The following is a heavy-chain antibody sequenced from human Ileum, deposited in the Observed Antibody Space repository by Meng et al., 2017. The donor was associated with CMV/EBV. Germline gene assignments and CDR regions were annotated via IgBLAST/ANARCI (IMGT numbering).Heavy chain of an antibody. J-gene: IGHJ4*02. CDR2: IYSGITNI. Sequence: SGFTFCSYAMRWVRQAPGKGLEWVAVIYSGITNIYYADSVEGRFTISRDDSKNTLYLQMNSLRAEDTALYYCAKHQGSGNYYNYLDYWGQGTLVTVSS. V-gene: IGHV3-23*03. CDR3: AKHQGSGNYYNYLDY. D-gene: IGHD3-10*01. CDR1: GFTFCSYA.